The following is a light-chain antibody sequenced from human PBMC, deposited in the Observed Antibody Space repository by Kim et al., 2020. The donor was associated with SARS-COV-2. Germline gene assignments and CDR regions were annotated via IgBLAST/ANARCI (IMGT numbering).Light chain of an antibody. CDR3: QTYGTGGV. V-gene: IGLV4-69*01. Sequence: QPALTQSPSASASLGASVTLTCTLSSGHSSYAIAWHQQRPEKGPRYLMKVTTDGSHNKGDGIPDRFSGSSSGAERYLTISSLQSEDEADYYCQTYGTGGVFGGGTQLTVL. CDR1: SGHSSYA. J-gene: IGLJ3*02. CDR2: VTTDGSH.